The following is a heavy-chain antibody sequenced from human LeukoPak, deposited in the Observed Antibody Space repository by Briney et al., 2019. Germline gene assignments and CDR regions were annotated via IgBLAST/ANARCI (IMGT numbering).Heavy chain of an antibody. CDR2: ISSSSTI. D-gene: IGHD2-2*01. J-gene: IGHJ4*02. CDR3: AGSSTQFDY. Sequence: GGSLRLSCAASGFTFSSYSMNWVRQAPGKGLEWVSYISSSSTIYYADSVKGRFTISRDNAKNSLYLQMNSLRAEDTAVYYCAGSSTQFDYWGQGTLVTVSS. CDR1: GFTFSSYS. V-gene: IGHV3-48*04.